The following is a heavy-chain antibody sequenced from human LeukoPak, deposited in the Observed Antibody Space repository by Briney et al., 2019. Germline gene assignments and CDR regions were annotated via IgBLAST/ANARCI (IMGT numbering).Heavy chain of an antibody. J-gene: IGHJ5*02. D-gene: IGHD2-2*01. CDR3: ARDGCSSTSCPMEYNWFDP. Sequence: SETLSLTCTVSGGSISSGSYYWSWIRQPAGKGLEWIGRIYTSGSTNYNPSPKSRVTISVDTSKNQFSLKLSSVTAADTAVYYCARDGCSSTSCPMEYNWFDPWGQGTLVTVSS. CDR2: IYTSGST. CDR1: GGSISSGSYY. V-gene: IGHV4-61*02.